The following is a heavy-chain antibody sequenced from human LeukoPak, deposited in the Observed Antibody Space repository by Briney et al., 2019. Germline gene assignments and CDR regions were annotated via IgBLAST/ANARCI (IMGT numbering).Heavy chain of an antibody. CDR1: GFTFSSYS. V-gene: IGHV3-21*04. CDR3: AKDQQDFWSGYY. Sequence: GGSLRLSCAASGFTFSSYSMNWVRQAPGKGLEWVSSISSSSSYIYYADSVKGRFTISRDNAKNSLYLQMNSLRAEDTAVYYCAKDQQDFWSGYYWGQGTLVTVFS. CDR2: ISSSSSYI. J-gene: IGHJ4*02. D-gene: IGHD3-3*01.